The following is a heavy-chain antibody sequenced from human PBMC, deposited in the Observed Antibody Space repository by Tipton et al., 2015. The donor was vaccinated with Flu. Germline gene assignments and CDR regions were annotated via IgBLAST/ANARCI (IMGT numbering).Heavy chain of an antibody. Sequence: SLRLSCAASGFTFSSYSMNWVRQAPGKGLEWVSYISSSSSTIYYADSVKGRFTISRDNAKNSLYLQMNSLRAEDTAVYYCARVVAAAGTNYYYYYMDVWGKGTTVTVSS. V-gene: IGHV3-48*04. CDR2: ISSSSSTI. J-gene: IGHJ6*03. D-gene: IGHD6-13*01. CDR3: ARVVAAAGTNYYYYYMDV. CDR1: GFTFSSYS.